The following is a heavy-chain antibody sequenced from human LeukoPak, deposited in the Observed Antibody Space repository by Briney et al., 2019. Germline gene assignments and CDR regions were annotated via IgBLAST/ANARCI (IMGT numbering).Heavy chain of an antibody. CDR1: GFTFSSYA. D-gene: IGHD5-18*01. Sequence: GGSLRLSCAASGFTFSSYAMSWVRQAPGKGQEWVSAISGSGGSTYYADSVKGRFTISRDNSKNTLYLQMNSLRAEDTAVYYCAKGYSYGFMYNWFDPWGQGTLVTVSS. CDR3: AKGYSYGFMYNWFDP. CDR2: ISGSGGST. V-gene: IGHV3-23*01. J-gene: IGHJ5*02.